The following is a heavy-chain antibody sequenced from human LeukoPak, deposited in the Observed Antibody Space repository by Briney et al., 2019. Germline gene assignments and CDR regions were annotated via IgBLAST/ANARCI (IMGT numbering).Heavy chain of an antibody. J-gene: IGHJ4*02. CDR1: GGSINSTGYF. V-gene: IGHV4-39*07. CDR2: IYYTGDT. D-gene: IGHD3-9*01. Sequence: SETLSLTCSVSGGSINSTGYFWGWIRQPPGTGLEWIGAIYYTGDTYYNPSLRSRVNMAVDTSENQFSLKLRSVTAADTAVYYCARRPRNDILTGTPFDYWGQGILVTVSS. CDR3: ARRPRNDILTGTPFDY.